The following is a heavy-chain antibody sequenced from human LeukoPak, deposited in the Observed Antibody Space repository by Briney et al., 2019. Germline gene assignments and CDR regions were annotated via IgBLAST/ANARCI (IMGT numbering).Heavy chain of an antibody. Sequence: SETLSLTCAVYGGSFSGYYWSWIRQPPGKGLEWIGELNHSGSTNYNPSLKSRVTISVDTSKNQFSLQLSSVTAADTAVYYCARDSIDTAMVDYWGQGTLVTVSS. V-gene: IGHV4-34*01. CDR3: ARDSIDTAMVDY. CDR2: LNHSGST. D-gene: IGHD5-18*01. J-gene: IGHJ4*02. CDR1: GGSFSGYY.